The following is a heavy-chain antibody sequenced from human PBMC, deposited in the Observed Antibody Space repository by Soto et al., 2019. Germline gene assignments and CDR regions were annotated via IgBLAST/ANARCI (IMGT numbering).Heavy chain of an antibody. V-gene: IGHV3-23*01. J-gene: IGHJ4*02. CDR3: AKVLSAWYFGY. CDR2: IGGRDGST. CDR1: GFTFNYYA. D-gene: IGHD3-3*01. Sequence: GGSLRLSCAASGFTFNYYAMTWVRQAPGKGLEWVSTIGGRDGSTYYPDSVKGRFTISRDSSKNTLYLQMNSLRAEDTAVYYCAKVLSAWYFGYWGQGTLVTVSS.